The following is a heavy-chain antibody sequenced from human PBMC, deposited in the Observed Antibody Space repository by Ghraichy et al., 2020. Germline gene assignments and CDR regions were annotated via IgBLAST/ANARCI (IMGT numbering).Heavy chain of an antibody. CDR2: IYHSGST. Sequence: SETLSLTCAVSGGSISSSNWWSWVRQPPGKGLEWIGEIYHSGSTNYNPSLKSRVTISVDKSKNQFSLKLSSVTAADTAVYYCASSKRYCSSTSCHGYGMDVWGQGTTVTVSS. J-gene: IGHJ6*02. D-gene: IGHD2-2*01. CDR3: ASSKRYCSSTSCHGYGMDV. V-gene: IGHV4-4*02. CDR1: GGSISSSNW.